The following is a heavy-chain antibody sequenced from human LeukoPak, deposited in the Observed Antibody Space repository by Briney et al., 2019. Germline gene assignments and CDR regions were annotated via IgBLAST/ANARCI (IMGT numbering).Heavy chain of an antibody. J-gene: IGHJ5*02. Sequence: GGSLRLSCAASGFAFDDYAIHWVRQVPGKGLEWVSGISWNSGSIGYAASVTGRFTISRDNAKNSLYLQMNSLRAEDTALYYCAKGTGYSYGNNWFDPWGQGTLVTVSS. CDR1: GFAFDDYA. CDR2: ISWNSGSI. V-gene: IGHV3-9*01. CDR3: AKGTGYSYGNNWFDP. D-gene: IGHD5-18*01.